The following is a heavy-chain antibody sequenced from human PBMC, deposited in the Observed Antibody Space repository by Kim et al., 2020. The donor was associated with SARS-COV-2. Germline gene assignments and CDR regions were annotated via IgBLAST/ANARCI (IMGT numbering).Heavy chain of an antibody. J-gene: IGHJ6*02. D-gene: IGHD5-18*01. CDR1: GGSFSGYY. CDR3: ARGYSYGRTTASYYGMDV. V-gene: IGHV4-34*01. Sequence: SETLSLTCAVYGGSFSGYYWSWIRQPPGKGLEWIGEINHSGSTNYNPSLKSRVTISVDTSKNQFSLKLSSVTAADTAVYYCARGYSYGRTTASYYGMDVWGQGTTVTVSS. CDR2: INHSGST.